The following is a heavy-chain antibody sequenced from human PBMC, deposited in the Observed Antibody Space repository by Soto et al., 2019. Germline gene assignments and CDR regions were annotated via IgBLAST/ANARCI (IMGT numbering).Heavy chain of an antibody. Sequence: EVPLVESGGGLVEPGGSLSLSCAASGFIFSDYWMTWVRQAPGKRLERVANINPDGSEKYYVDSVKGRFTISRDTVKNSLFLQVNNLRAEDTALYYCGRARIDVWGRGTLVTVSS. CDR1: GFIFSDYW. J-gene: IGHJ2*01. V-gene: IGHV3-7*01. CDR3: GRARIDV. CDR2: INPDGSEK.